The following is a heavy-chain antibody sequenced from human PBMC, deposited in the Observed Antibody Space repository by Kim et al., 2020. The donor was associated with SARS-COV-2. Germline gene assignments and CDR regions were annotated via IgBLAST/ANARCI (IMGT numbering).Heavy chain of an antibody. CDR3: AREAEGWFDP. J-gene: IGHJ5*02. D-gene: IGHD6-25*01. Sequence: GSTSYNPSLKSRVTISVDTSKNQFSLKLSSVTAADTAVYYCAREAEGWFDPWGQGTLVTVSS. CDR2: GST. V-gene: IGHV4-31*02.